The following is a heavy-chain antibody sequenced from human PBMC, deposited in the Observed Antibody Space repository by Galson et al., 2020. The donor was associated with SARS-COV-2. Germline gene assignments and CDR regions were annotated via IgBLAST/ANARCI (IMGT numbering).Heavy chain of an antibody. Sequence: SETLSLTCTVSGGSISSSSYYWGWIRQPPGKGLEWIGSIYYSGSTYYNPSLKSRVTISVDTSKNQFSLKLSSVTAADTAVYYCARDPSYYYGSSGYAQDYWGQGTLVTVSS. CDR3: ARDPSYYYGSSGYAQDY. D-gene: IGHD3-22*01. J-gene: IGHJ4*02. CDR1: GGSISSSSYY. CDR2: IYYSGST. V-gene: IGHV4-39*02.